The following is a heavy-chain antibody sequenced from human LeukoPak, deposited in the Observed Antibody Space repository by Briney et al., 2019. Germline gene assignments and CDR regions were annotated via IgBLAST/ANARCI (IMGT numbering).Heavy chain of an antibody. CDR3: AKAFSYSSSSNFDY. Sequence: PGGSLRLSCAASGFTFSSYAMSWVRQAPGKGLEWVSAISGGGGSTYYADSVKGRFTISRDNSKNTLYLQMNSLRAEDAAVYYCAKAFSYSSSSNFDYWGQGTLVTVSS. V-gene: IGHV3-23*01. CDR1: GFTFSSYA. CDR2: ISGGGGST. J-gene: IGHJ4*02. D-gene: IGHD6-6*01.